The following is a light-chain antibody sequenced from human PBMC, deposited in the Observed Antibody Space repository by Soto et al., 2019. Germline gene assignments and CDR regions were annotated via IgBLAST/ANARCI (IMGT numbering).Light chain of an antibody. Sequence: IVLTQAPGTLSLSPGERATLSCRASQSVSSTYLAWYQQKHGQAPRLLIYGASSRATGIPDRFSGSGSGTDFTLTISRLESEDFAVYYCQHYGESTPGFTLGPGTTVDIK. CDR2: GAS. V-gene: IGKV3-20*01. J-gene: IGKJ3*01. CDR3: QHYGESTPGFT. CDR1: QSVSSTY.